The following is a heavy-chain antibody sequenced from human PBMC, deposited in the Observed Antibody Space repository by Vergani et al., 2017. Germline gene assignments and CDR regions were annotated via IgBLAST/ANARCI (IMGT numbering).Heavy chain of an antibody. D-gene: IGHD2-15*01. CDR3: ARGRIGDQGYGY. V-gene: IGHV4-59*01. CDR1: GGSISSYY. Sequence: QVQLQESGPGLVKPSETLSLTCTVSGGSISSYYWSWIRQPPGKGLEWIGYIYYSGSTNYNPSLKSRVTISVDTSKNQFSLKLSSVTAADTAVYYCARGRIGDQGYGYWGQGTLVTVSS. J-gene: IGHJ4*02. CDR2: IYYSGST.